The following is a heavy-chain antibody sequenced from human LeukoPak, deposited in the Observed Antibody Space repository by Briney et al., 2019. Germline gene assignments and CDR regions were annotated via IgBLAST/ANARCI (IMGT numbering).Heavy chain of an antibody. CDR3: TRDLPPNTRGALLPFFDA. J-gene: IGHJ3*01. CDR1: GFTFGDYA. D-gene: IGHD2-15*01. Sequence: GGSLRLSCTVSGFTFGDYAMSWVRQAPGKGLEWIAFIRDKVCGGTTEYAASVKGRFIISRDDSKSNAYLQMNSLKTDDTAVYYCTRDLPPNTRGALLPFFDAWGQGILVTVSS. V-gene: IGHV3-49*04. CDR2: IRDKVCGGTT.